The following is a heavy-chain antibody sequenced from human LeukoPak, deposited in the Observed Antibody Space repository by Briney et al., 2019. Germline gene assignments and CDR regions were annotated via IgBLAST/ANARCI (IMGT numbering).Heavy chain of an antibody. CDR1: GGSISSSSYY. CDR3: AGYSGSHLGPGAEYFQH. Sequence: SETLSLTCTVSGGSISSSSYYWGWIRQPPGKGLEWIGSIYYSGSTYYNPSLKSRVTISVDTSKNQFSLKLSSVTATDTAVYYCAGYSGSHLGPGAEYFQHWGQGTLVTVSS. V-gene: IGHV4-39*01. J-gene: IGHJ1*01. D-gene: IGHD1-26*01. CDR2: IYYSGST.